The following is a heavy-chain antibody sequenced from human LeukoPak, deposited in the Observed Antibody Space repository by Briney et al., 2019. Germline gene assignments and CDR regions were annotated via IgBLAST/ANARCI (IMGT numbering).Heavy chain of an antibody. CDR2: VSGSGGGT. CDR1: GFTFSTYA. J-gene: IGHJ4*02. Sequence: TGGSLRLSCAASGFTFSTYAMSWVRQAPGKGLEWVSGVSGSGGGTYYADSVKGRFTVSRDNSKNTLHLQMSSLGVEDTAVYYCARVWRGNTYGPGDYWGQGTLVTVSS. CDR3: ARVWRGNTYGPGDY. D-gene: IGHD5-18*01. V-gene: IGHV3-23*01.